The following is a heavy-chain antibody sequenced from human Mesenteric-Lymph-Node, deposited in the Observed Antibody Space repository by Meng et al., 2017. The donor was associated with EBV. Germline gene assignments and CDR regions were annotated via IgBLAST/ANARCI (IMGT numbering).Heavy chain of an antibody. V-gene: IGHV4-39*07. CDR3: ARDWGLRAYFQY. CDR2: IYYSGST. D-gene: IGHD3-16*01. CDR1: GDSISTGSYY. J-gene: IGHJ1*01. Sequence: HRQRKESGPGLVKPSETLSLTCTVSGDSISTGSYYWGWIRQPPGKGLEWIGTIYYSGSTYNNPSLKSRVTISVDTSKNQFSLKLSSVTAADTAVYYCARDWGLRAYFQYWGQGTLVTVSS.